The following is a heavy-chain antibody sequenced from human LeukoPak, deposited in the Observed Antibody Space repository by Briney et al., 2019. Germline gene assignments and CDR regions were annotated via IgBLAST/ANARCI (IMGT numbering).Heavy chain of an antibody. D-gene: IGHD3-10*01. CDR3: ARDPPPHYYGSGSYLSGPN. CDR1: GFTLSSNY. J-gene: IGHJ4*02. CDR2: IYSGGST. Sequence: GGSLRLSCAASGFTLSSNYMSWVRQARGKGVEWGSVIYSGGSTNYSDSVKGRFTISRHNSKNTLYLQMNSLRAEDTAVYYCARDPPPHYYGSGSYLSGPNWGQGTLVTVSS. V-gene: IGHV3-53*04.